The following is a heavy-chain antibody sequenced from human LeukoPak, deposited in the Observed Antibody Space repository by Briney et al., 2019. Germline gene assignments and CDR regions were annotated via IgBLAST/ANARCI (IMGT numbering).Heavy chain of an antibody. V-gene: IGHV3-7*01. J-gene: IGHJ3*02. D-gene: IGHD3-3*01. CDR2: IKQDGSEK. Sequence: GGSLRLSCAASGFTFSSYWMSWVRQAPGKGLEWVANIKQDGSEKYYVDSVKGRFTISRDNAKNSLYLQMNSLRAEDTAMYYCARDPYDFWSGYRSQGAFDIWGQGTMVTVSS. CDR3: ARDPYDFWSGYRSQGAFDI. CDR1: GFTFSSYW.